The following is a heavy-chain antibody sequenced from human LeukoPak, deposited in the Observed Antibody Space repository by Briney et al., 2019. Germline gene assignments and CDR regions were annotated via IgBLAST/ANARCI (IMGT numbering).Heavy chain of an antibody. J-gene: IGHJ6*03. D-gene: IGHD1-26*01. Sequence: SETLSLTCTVSGRSIISCYWSWIRQPAGKGLEWIGRIYTSGSTNYNPSLKSRVTISVDKPRNQFSLKLSFVTAADTAVYYCARDAVGATSYYYYMDVWGKGTTVTVSS. CDR3: ARDAVGATSYYYYMDV. V-gene: IGHV4-4*07. CDR2: IYTSGST. CDR1: GRSIISCY.